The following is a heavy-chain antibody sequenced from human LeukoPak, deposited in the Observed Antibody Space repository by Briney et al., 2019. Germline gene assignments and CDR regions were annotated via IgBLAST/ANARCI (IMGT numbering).Heavy chain of an antibody. D-gene: IGHD3-3*02. CDR1: GFTFDNFA. Sequence: GASLRPSCAASGFTFDNFAMTWVRQAPGKGLEWVSGISGSGGSTYYIDSVKGRFIISRDNSKNTLYLQMNSVSAEDTAVYYCAKDRAYYHPWDGYYRNWFDPWGQGTLVIVSS. J-gene: IGHJ5*02. V-gene: IGHV3-23*01. CDR2: ISGSGGST. CDR3: AKDRAYYHPWDGYYRNWFDP.